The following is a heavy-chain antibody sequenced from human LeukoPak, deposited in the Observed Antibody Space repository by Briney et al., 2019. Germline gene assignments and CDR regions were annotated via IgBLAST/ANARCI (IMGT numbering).Heavy chain of an antibody. CDR2: IYYSRTN. Sequence: SETLSLTCTVSGASISVYYWTWIRQPPGKGLEWIGYIYYSRTNNYNPSLKSRVTLSVDTSKSQFSLKLSSVTAADTAVYYCARVSLRPLGFCNGGSCYKVYFDSWGQGTLVTVSS. CDR3: ARVSLRPLGFCNGGSCYKVYFDS. D-gene: IGHD2-15*01. V-gene: IGHV4-59*01. CDR1: GASISVYY. J-gene: IGHJ4*02.